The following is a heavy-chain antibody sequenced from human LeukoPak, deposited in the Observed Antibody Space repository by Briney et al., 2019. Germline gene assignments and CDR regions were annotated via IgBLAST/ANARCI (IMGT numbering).Heavy chain of an antibody. CDR1: GFTFSDYY. V-gene: IGHV3-11*01. J-gene: IGHJ5*02. Sequence: GGSLRLSCAASGFTFSDYYMSWIRQTPGKGLEWLAYISNSADTRKYADSVTGRFTISRDNAKNSVFLQMNSLRAEDSGVYYCARDVRGRTPLKLGMKWFDPWGQRTRVTVSS. D-gene: IGHD7-27*01. CDR3: ARDVRGRTPLKLGMKWFDP. CDR2: ISNSADTR.